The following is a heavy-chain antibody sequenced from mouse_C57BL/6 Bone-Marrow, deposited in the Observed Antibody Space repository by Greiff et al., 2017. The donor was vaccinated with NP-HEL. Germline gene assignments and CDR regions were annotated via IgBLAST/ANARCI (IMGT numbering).Heavy chain of an antibody. V-gene: IGHV5-4*01. D-gene: IGHD2-1*01. Sequence: DVMLVESGGGLVKPGGSLKLSCAASGFTFSSYAMSWVRQTPEKRLEWVATISDGGSYTYYPDNVKGRFTISRDNAKNNLYLQMSHLKSEDTAMYYCAREDGNYGSWFAYWGQGTLVTVSA. J-gene: IGHJ3*01. CDR2: ISDGGSYT. CDR3: AREDGNYGSWFAY. CDR1: GFTFSSYA.